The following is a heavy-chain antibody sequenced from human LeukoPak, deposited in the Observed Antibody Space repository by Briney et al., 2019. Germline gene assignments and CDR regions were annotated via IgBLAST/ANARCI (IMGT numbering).Heavy chain of an antibody. CDR3: ARGRYSGNYYIDY. Sequence: GGSLRLSCTTSGFTFSNFWMYWVHQAPGKGLVWVSHINSDGSSTSYADSVKGRFTISRDNAKNTLYLQMNSLRAEDTAVYYCARGRYSGNYYIDYWGQGTLVTVSS. CDR2: INSDGSST. CDR1: GFTFSNFW. V-gene: IGHV3-74*01. D-gene: IGHD1-26*01. J-gene: IGHJ4*02.